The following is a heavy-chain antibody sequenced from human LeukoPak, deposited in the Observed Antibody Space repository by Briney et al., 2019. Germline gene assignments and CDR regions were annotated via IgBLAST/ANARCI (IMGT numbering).Heavy chain of an antibody. CDR1: GGSISGHY. CDR2: IHYSGRP. Sequence: SETLSLTCTVSGGSISGHYWTWIRQPPRKGLEWIGQIHYSGRPDYNPSLKSRVTISVDTSKKQLSLKVTSVTGADTAVYYCARFGVDYDMDVWGQGTTVTVSS. D-gene: IGHD3-16*01. V-gene: IGHV4-59*11. CDR3: ARFGVDYDMDV. J-gene: IGHJ6*02.